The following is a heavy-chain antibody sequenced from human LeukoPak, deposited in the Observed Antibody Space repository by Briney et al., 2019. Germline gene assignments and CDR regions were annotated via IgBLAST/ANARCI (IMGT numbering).Heavy chain of an antibody. J-gene: IGHJ4*02. Sequence: PGGSLRLSCAASGFTFSSYSMNWVRQAPGKGLEWVSSISSSSSYIYYADSVKGRFTISRDNAKNSLYLQMNSLRAEDTAVYYCARVPHLHYYDSSGYAVEDYWGQGTLVTVSS. CDR2: ISSSSSYI. CDR3: ARVPHLHYYDSSGYAVEDY. D-gene: IGHD3-22*01. V-gene: IGHV3-21*01. CDR1: GFTFSSYS.